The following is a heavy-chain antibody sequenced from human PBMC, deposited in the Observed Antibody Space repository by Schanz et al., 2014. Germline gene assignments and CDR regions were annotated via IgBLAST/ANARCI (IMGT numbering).Heavy chain of an antibody. CDR2: ISPYNGNT. CDR3: ARDRDQWDGNYLDY. CDR1: GYTFTSYG. J-gene: IGHJ4*02. V-gene: IGHV1-18*01. Sequence: QVQLVQSGDEVKKPGASVKVSCKASGYTFTSYGISWVRQAPGQGLEWMGWISPYNGNTNYAQKLQGRVTMTTDTSTSTVYMELRSLTSDDSAVYYCARDRDQWDGNYLDYWGQGTLVTVSS. D-gene: IGHD1-26*01.